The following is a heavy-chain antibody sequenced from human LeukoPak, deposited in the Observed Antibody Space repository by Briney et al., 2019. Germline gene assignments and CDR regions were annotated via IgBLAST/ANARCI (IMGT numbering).Heavy chain of an antibody. J-gene: IGHJ4*02. D-gene: IGHD4-17*01. CDR1: GFTFSSYS. Sequence: GGSLRLSCAASGFTFSSYSMNWVRQAPGKGLEWVSSISSSSSYIYHADSVKGRFTISRDNAKNSLYLQMNSLRAEDTAVYYCARFSATVTSYSPLDYWGQGTLVTVSS. CDR2: ISSSSSYI. V-gene: IGHV3-21*01. CDR3: ARFSATVTSYSPLDY.